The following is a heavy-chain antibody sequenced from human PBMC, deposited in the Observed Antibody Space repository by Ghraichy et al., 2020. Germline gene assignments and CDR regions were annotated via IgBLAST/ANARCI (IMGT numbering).Heavy chain of an antibody. CDR1: GGSISSGGYY. V-gene: IGHV4-31*03. Sequence: SETLSLTCTVSGGSISSGGYYWSWIRQHPWKGLEWIGYIYYSGSTYYNPSLKSRVTISVDTSKNQFSLKLSSVTAADTAVYYCARALDLHYYDSSGYYVFDYWGQGTLVTVSS. J-gene: IGHJ4*02. CDR3: ARALDLHYYDSSGYYVFDY. CDR2: IYYSGST. D-gene: IGHD3-22*01.